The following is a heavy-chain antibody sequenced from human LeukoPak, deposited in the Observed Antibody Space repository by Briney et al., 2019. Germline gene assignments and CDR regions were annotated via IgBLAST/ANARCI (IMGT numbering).Heavy chain of an antibody. CDR3: AREEGYCSSTTCSAPFDC. CDR1: GYTFTGYY. J-gene: IGHJ4*02. CDR2: IYPNSCGT. V-gene: IGHV1-2*02. Sequence: ASVTVSFKSSGYTFTGYYMHWVRQAPAQGLEWMGWIYPNSCGTNDAQKFQGRFTMTRDTSISTAYMELSRLRSDDTAVYYCAREEGYCSSTTCSAPFDCWGQGILVTVSA. D-gene: IGHD2-2*01.